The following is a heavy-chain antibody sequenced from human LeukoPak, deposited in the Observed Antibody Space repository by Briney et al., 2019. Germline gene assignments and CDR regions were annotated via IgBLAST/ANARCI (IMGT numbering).Heavy chain of an antibody. CDR3: ARGHLGLSP. CDR2: FHNSRTT. V-gene: IGHV4-59*01. J-gene: IGHJ5*02. CDR1: GGSISGYS. D-gene: IGHD3-10*01. Sequence: SETLSLTCTVSGGSISGYSWTWVRQPPGQGLEWIGYFHNSRTTSYNPSLAGRVIISVDTAMDQISLKLNSVTAADTAVYYCARGHLGLSPWGQGTLVTVSS.